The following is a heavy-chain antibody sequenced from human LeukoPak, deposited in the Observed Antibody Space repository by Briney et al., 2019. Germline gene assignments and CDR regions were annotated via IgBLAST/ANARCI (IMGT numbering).Heavy chain of an antibody. Sequence: ASVKVSCKASGYTFTDSYMHWVRQAPGQGLEWLGWINPKTGGTNYAQRFQGKVTMTRDTSIRTAYMELNNLRSDDTAVYYCARDGRLTIFVRGIITEGSPPKNWGQGTLVTVSS. D-gene: IGHD3-10*01. J-gene: IGHJ4*02. CDR2: INPKTGGT. CDR1: GYTFTDSY. V-gene: IGHV1-2*02. CDR3: ARDGRLTIFVRGIITEGSPPKN.